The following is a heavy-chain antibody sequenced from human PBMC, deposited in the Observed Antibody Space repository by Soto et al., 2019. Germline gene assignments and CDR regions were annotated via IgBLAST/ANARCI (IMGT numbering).Heavy chain of an antibody. CDR2: IYYSGST. V-gene: IGHV4-30-4*01. Sequence: PSETLSLTCTVSGGSISSGDYYWNWIRQPPGKGLEWIGYIYYSGSTDYNPSLQSRVTISVDTSKNLVSLKLSSVTAADTAVYYCATGSWYYFDYWGQGTLVTVSS. CDR1: GGSISSGDYY. CDR3: ATGSWYYFDY. D-gene: IGHD6-6*01. J-gene: IGHJ4*02.